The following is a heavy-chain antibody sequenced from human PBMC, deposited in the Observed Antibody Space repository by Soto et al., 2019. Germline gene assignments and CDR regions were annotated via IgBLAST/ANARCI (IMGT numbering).Heavy chain of an antibody. CDR2: IRNKANSYTT. Sequence: EVQLVESGGGLVQPGGSQRLSCAASGFTFSDHYMDWVRQAPGKGLEWVGRIRNKANSYTTDYAASVKGRFTISRDDSKYSQYIQMNSLKTEDTAIYSCARDSGKGAYFDYWGHGTLATVSS. V-gene: IGHV3-72*01. CDR3: ARDSGKGAYFDY. CDR1: GFTFSDHY. D-gene: IGHD1-26*01. J-gene: IGHJ4*01.